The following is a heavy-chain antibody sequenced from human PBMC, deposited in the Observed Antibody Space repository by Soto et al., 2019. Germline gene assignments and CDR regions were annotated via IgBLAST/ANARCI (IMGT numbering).Heavy chain of an antibody. CDR1: GFTVSSNY. D-gene: IGHD2-15*01. CDR2: IYSGGST. CDR3: ARVGTLVAATVDAFDI. Sequence: GGSLRLSCAASGFTVSSNYMSWVRQAPGKGLEWVSVIYSGGSTYYADSVKGRFTISRDNSKNTLYLQMNSLRAEDTAVYYCARVGTLVAATVDAFDIWGQGTMVTVSS. V-gene: IGHV3-66*01. J-gene: IGHJ3*02.